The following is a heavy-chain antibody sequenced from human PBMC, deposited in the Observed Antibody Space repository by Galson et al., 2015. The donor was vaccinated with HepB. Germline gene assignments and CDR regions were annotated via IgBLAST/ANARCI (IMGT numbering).Heavy chain of an antibody. CDR3: AKEGESVIAPPGTSLHPSYSDY. Sequence: SLRLSCAASGFTFSSYAMHWVRQAPGKGLEWVAVVSYDGSYKYYSDSVKGRFTISRDNSKNTLYLPMNSLRAEDTAVYYCAKEGESVIAPPGTSLHPSYSDYSGQGTLVAVSS. J-gene: IGHJ4*02. CDR2: VSYDGSYK. CDR1: GFTFSSYA. D-gene: IGHD2-21*01. V-gene: IGHV3-30*18.